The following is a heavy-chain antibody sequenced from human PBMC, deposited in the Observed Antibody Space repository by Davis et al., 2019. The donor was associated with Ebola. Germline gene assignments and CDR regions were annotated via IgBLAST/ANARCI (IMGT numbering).Heavy chain of an antibody. CDR1: GGPYDDHG. D-gene: IGHD2-2*01. J-gene: IGHJ5*02. Sequence: ASVKVSCKFSGGPYDDHGINWVRQAPGRGLEWIGYMFTYSGKTKFAQNLRDRVTMTNDKSTSTAYMEVRSLTSDDTALYYCARDGLVPDAIRGGFDPWGQGMLVTVSS. CDR3: ARDGLVPDAIRGGFDP. CDR2: MFTYSGKT. V-gene: IGHV1-18*01.